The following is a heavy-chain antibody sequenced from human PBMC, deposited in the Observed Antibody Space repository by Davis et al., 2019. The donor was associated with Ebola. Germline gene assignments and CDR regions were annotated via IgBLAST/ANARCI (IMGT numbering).Heavy chain of an antibody. Sequence: GGSLRLSCGASGFTFSSYSMNWVRQAPGKGLDWVAYISESGLTIYYSDSVKGRFTISRDDAKKSLHLEMNSLRAEDTAVYYCARGLYGMDVWGQGTTVTVSS. CDR2: ISESGLTI. J-gene: IGHJ6*02. CDR1: GFTFSSYS. D-gene: IGHD3-22*01. CDR3: ARGLYGMDV. V-gene: IGHV3-48*04.